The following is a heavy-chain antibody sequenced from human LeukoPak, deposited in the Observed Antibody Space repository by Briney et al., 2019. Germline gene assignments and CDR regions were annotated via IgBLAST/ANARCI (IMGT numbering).Heavy chain of an antibody. CDR2: IRYDGSNK. V-gene: IGHV3-30*02. J-gene: IGHJ4*02. D-gene: IGHD1-1*01. CDR1: GFTFSSYG. CDR3: AKPVPNWNDEATFDY. Sequence: GGSLRLSGAASGFTFSSYGMHWVRQAPGKGLEWVAFIRYDGSNKYYADSVKGRFTISRDNSKNTLYLQMNSLRAEDTAVYYCAKPVPNWNDEATFDYWGQGTLVTVSS.